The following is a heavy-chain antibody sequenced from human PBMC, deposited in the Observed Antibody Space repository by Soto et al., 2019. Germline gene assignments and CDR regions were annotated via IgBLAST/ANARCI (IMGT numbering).Heavy chain of an antibody. CDR3: ASGLGYCISTSYPRGDAFDI. J-gene: IGHJ3*02. CDR2: INPSGGTT. CDR1: GYIFTSYY. Sequence: GASVKVSCKASGYIFTSYYIHWVRQAPGQGLEWMGLINPSGGTTNYAQKFQGRVTMTRDTSISTAYMELSRLRSDDTAVYYCASGLGYCISTSYPRGDAFDIWGQGTTVTVSS. D-gene: IGHD2-2*01. V-gene: IGHV1-46*01.